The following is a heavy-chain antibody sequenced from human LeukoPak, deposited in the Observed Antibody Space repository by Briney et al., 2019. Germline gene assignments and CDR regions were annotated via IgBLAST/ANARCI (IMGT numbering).Heavy chain of an antibody. CDR3: ARSVDF. J-gene: IGHJ4*02. Sequence: GGSLRLSCAASGFTFSSYAMHWVRQAPGKGLEWVANIKHDGSQKYYGDSVKGRFTIPRDNAKSSLYLQMNSLRAEDSAVYYCARSVDFWGQGTLVTVSS. CDR2: IKHDGSQK. V-gene: IGHV3-7*01. D-gene: IGHD5/OR15-5a*01. CDR1: GFTFSSYA.